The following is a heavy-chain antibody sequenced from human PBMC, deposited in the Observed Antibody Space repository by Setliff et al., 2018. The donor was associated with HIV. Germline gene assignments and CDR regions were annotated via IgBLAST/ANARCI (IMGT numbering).Heavy chain of an antibody. J-gene: IGHJ4*02. CDR3: ARGPNTVLWFGEAHLDY. CDR2: IYYSGST. CDR1: GGSISSYY. Sequence: SETLSLTCTVSGGSISSYYWSWIRQPPGKGLEWIGYIYYSGSTNYNPSLKSRVTISVDTSKNQFSLKLSSVTAADTAVYYCARGPNTVLWFGEAHLDYWGQGTLVTVSS. D-gene: IGHD3-10*01. V-gene: IGHV4-59*01.